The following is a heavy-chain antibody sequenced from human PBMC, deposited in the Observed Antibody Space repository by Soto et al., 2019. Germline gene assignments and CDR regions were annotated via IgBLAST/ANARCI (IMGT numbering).Heavy chain of an antibody. Sequence: SETLSLTCTVSGGSISSGGYYWSWIRQHPGKGLEWIGYIYYSGSTYYNPSLKSRVTISVDTSKNQFSLKLSSVTAADTAVYYCARDFPQRERYCSSTSCYLQKRDAFDIWGQGTMVTVSS. CDR3: ARDFPQRERYCSSTSCYLQKRDAFDI. CDR2: IYYSGST. D-gene: IGHD2-2*01. V-gene: IGHV4-31*03. J-gene: IGHJ3*02. CDR1: GGSISSGGYY.